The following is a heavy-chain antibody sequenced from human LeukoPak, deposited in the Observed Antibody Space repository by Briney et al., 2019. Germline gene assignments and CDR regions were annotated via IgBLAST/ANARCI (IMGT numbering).Heavy chain of an antibody. D-gene: IGHD3-10*01. J-gene: IGHJ4*02. CDR2: IIPIFGTA. CDR3: ARDRDYYGSGSYYGRGYHFDY. Sequence: GASVKVSCKASGGTFSNYAISWVRQAPGQGLEWMGGIIPIFGTANYAQKFRGRVTITADKSTRTAYMELSSLRSEDTAVYYCARDRDYYGSGSYYGRGYHFDYWGQGTLVTVSS. CDR1: GGTFSNYA. V-gene: IGHV1-69*06.